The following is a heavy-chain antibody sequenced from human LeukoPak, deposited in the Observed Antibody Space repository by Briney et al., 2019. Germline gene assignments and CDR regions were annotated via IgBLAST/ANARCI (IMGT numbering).Heavy chain of an antibody. Sequence: SQTLSLTCTVSGGSISSGDYYWSWIRQPPGKGLGWIVYMYYSGSTYYHPSLKSRVTISVDTSKNQFSLKLSSVTAADTGVYYCARVEECSSTSCYALDYWGQGTLVTVSS. CDR2: MYYSGST. CDR1: GGSISSGDYY. V-gene: IGHV4-30-4*08. D-gene: IGHD2-2*01. CDR3: ARVEECSSTSCYALDY. J-gene: IGHJ4*02.